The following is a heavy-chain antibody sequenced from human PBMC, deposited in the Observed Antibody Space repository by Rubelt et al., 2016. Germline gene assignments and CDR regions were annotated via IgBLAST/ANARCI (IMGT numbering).Heavy chain of an antibody. CDR3: ATEGGVRGVVDAFDI. J-gene: IGHJ3*02. CDR1: GFIFTNAW. D-gene: IGHD3-10*01. CDR2: ISGGSSTI. V-gene: IGHV3-48*04. Sequence: EPQLVESGGGSVKPGGSLRLSCAASGFIFTNAWMNWVRQAPGKGLEWVSHISGGSSTIYYADSVRGRFTISRDNAKNSLSLQMNSLRPDDTAVYYFATEGGVRGVVDAFDIWGQGTVVTVSS.